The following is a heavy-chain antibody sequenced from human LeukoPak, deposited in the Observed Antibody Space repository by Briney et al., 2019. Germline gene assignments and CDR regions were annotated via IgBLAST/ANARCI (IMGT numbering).Heavy chain of an antibody. CDR2: INIGGTNT. V-gene: IGHV3-11*01. Sequence: GGSLRLSCAASGFTFNDYYMSWIRQAPGKGLEWLSYINIGGTNTHYADSVKGRFTISRDNAKKSLYLEMNNLRAEDTAVYYCATDGAGFDTWGQGVLVIVSS. J-gene: IGHJ5*02. CDR3: ATDGAGFDT. CDR1: GFTFNDYY.